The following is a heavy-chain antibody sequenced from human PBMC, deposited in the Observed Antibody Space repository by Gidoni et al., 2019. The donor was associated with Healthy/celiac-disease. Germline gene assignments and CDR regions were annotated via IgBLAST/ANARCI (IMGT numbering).Heavy chain of an antibody. J-gene: IGHJ6*02. D-gene: IGHD2-2*01. Sequence: EVQLVESGGGLVQPGGSLSLSCAASGFTFSSYSMNWVRQAPGKGLEWVSYISSSSSTIYYADSVKGRFTISRDNAKNSLYLQMNSLRDEDTAVYYCARDLYCSSTSCYDYYYYGMDVWGQGTTVTVSS. CDR1: GFTFSSYS. V-gene: IGHV3-48*02. CDR2: ISSSSSTI. CDR3: ARDLYCSSTSCYDYYYYGMDV.